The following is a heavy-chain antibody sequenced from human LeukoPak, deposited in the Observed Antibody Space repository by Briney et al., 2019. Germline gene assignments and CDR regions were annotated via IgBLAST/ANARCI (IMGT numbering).Heavy chain of an antibody. V-gene: IGHV1-69*05. Sequence: SVKVSCKAPRGTFDSYGISWVRQAPGQGLEWMGGVMAIFGRVKYGQKFQGRAKITTDASTSTAYMELSSLTSEDTAVYYCARGELGDRSGFSFFDYWGQGTLVTVSS. CDR2: VMAIFGRV. D-gene: IGHD3-22*01. J-gene: IGHJ4*02. CDR1: RGTFDSYG. CDR3: ARGELGDRSGFSFFDY.